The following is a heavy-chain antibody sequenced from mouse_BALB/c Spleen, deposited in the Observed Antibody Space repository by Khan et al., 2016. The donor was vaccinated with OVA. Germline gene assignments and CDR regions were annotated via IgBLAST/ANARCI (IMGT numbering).Heavy chain of an antibody. Sequence: QVQLKQSGAELARPGASVSMSCTVSGYSFTSYTMHWVNQRPGKGLQWIGYINPSSGYTKYNQKFKDQVTFTADKSTNTSYMQLSTLTSEDSAVYYCARALERWGQGTTLTVSS. J-gene: IGHJ2*01. CDR3: ARALER. CDR1: GYSFTSYT. CDR2: INPSSGYT. V-gene: IGHV1-4*01.